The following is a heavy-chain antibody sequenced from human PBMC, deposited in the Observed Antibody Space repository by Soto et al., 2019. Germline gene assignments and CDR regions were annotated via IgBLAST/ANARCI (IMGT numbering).Heavy chain of an antibody. D-gene: IGHD2-2*03. CDR3: AAVDPGGYYGMDV. CDR1: GLTFTSSA. CDR2: IVVGSGNT. V-gene: IGHV1-58*01. Sequence: GGSVKVSCKGSGLTFTSSAVQWVRQARGQRLEWIGWIVVGSGNTNYAQKFQERVTITRDMSTSTAYMELSSLRSEDTAVYYCAAVDPGGYYGMDVWGQGTTVTVSS. J-gene: IGHJ6*02.